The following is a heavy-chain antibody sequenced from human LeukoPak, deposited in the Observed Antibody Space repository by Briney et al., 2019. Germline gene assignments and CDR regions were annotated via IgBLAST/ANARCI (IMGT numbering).Heavy chain of an antibody. CDR1: GYTFTSYD. Sequence: ASVKDSCKASGYTFTSYDINWVRQATGQGLEWMGWMNPNSGNTGYAQKFQGRVTMTRNTSISTAYMELSSLRSEDTAVYYCARGPAGWLENWFDPWGQGTLVTVSS. J-gene: IGHJ5*02. V-gene: IGHV1-8*01. CDR2: MNPNSGNT. D-gene: IGHD6-19*01. CDR3: ARGPAGWLENWFDP.